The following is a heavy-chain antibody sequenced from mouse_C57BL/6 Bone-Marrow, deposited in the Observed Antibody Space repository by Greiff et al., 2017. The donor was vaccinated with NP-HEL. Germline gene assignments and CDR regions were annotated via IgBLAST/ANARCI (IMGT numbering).Heavy chain of an antibody. CDR1: GFTFSDYY. CDR2: INYDGSST. J-gene: IGHJ4*01. V-gene: IGHV5-16*01. CDR3: AREGGLRRRTYAMDY. Sequence: EVMLVESEGGLVQPGSSMKLSCTTSGFTFSDYYMAWVRQVPEKGLDWVANINYDGSSTYYLDSLKSRFIISRDNAKNILYLQMSSQKTEDTATYYCAREGGLRRRTYAMDYWGQGTSVTVSS. D-gene: IGHD2-4*01.